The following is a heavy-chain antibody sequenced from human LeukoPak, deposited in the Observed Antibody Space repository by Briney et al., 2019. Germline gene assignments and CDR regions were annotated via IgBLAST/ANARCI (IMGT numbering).Heavy chain of an antibody. V-gene: IGHV3-30-3*01. CDR1: GFTFSSYA. Sequence: PGGSLRLSCAASGFTFSSYAMNWVRQAPGKGLEWVAVISYDGSNKYYADSVKGRFTISRDNSKNTLYLQMNSLRAEDTAVYYCASITMVRGVPYGMDVWGQGTTVTVSS. J-gene: IGHJ6*02. CDR2: ISYDGSNK. CDR3: ASITMVRGVPYGMDV. D-gene: IGHD3-10*01.